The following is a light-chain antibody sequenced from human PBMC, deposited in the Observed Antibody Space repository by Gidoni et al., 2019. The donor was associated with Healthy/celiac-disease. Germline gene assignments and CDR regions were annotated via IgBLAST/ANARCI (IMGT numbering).Light chain of an antibody. CDR2: DAS. CDR1: QSVSSN. V-gene: IGKV3-11*01. Sequence: EIVLTQSPATLSLSPGERATLSCRASQSVSSNVAWYQQKPGQAPRLLIYDASNRVTGIPARFSGSGSGTDFTLTISSLEPEDFAVYYCQQRSNWLALTFGGGTKVEIK. CDR3: QQRSNWLALT. J-gene: IGKJ4*01.